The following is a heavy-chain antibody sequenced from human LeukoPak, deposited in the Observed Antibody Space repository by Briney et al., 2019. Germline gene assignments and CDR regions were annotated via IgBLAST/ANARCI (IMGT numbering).Heavy chain of an antibody. CDR1: GFTFSSYA. V-gene: IGHV3-23*01. Sequence: GGSLRLSCAVSGFTFSSYAMSWVRQAPGKGLEWVSAISGSGGSTYYADSVKGRFTISRDNSKNTLYLQMNSLRAEDTAVYCCAKSSGWFGELLYAFDIWGQGTMVTVSS. CDR2: ISGSGGST. D-gene: IGHD3-10*01. CDR3: AKSSGWFGELLYAFDI. J-gene: IGHJ3*02.